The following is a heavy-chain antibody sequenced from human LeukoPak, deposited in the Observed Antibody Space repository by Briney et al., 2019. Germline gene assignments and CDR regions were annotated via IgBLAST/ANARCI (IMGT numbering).Heavy chain of an antibody. V-gene: IGHV4-38-2*02. Sequence: SETLSLTCTVSGYSINSAYYWGWIRQPPGKGLEWIGSIYHSGSTYYNPSLQSRVTISVDTSKNQFSLKLSSVTAADTAVYYCARRVLDCSSTSCYTGYAFDIWGQGTMVTVSS. CDR2: IYHSGST. CDR1: GYSINSAYY. J-gene: IGHJ3*02. D-gene: IGHD2-2*02. CDR3: ARRVLDCSSTSCYTGYAFDI.